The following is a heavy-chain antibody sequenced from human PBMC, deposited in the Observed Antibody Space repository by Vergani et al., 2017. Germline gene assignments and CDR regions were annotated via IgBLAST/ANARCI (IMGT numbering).Heavy chain of an antibody. Sequence: QVQLVESGGGEVQPGRSLRLSCSAAGFPLSDYGVHWVRPAPGKGLEWVSVLSYDVNKKNYADSVKGRFTISRDNSKNTLYLEMNALRAEDTAVYYCARDFLTRVTTLDYYYRGVWGKGTTVTVSS. CDR1: GFPLSDYG. J-gene: IGHJ6*03. D-gene: IGHD1-1*01. V-gene: IGHV3-30*03. CDR2: LSYDVNKK. CDR3: ARDFLTRVTTLDYYYRGV.